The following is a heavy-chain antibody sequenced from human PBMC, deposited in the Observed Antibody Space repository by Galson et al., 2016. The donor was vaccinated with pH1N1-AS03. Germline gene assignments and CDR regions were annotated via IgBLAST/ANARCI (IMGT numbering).Heavy chain of an antibody. Sequence: SLRLSCAASGFTFSGYAMNWVRQAPGEGLEWVSTISGSGGHTYYAGSVSGRFTISRDYSKKTLYLQMNSLRAEDTAVYYCVKDGVERAAAGFAYFDYWGQGTLVTVPS. CDR1: GFTFSGYA. D-gene: IGHD6-13*01. CDR3: VKDGVERAAAGFAYFDY. J-gene: IGHJ4*02. CDR2: ISGSGGHT. V-gene: IGHV3-23*01.